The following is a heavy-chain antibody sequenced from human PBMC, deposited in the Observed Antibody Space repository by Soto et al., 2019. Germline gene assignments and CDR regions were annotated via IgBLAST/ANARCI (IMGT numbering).Heavy chain of an antibody. D-gene: IGHD3-22*01. CDR2: ISAYDGQT. CDR3: ARVWYDDSRGYYAFDY. V-gene: IGHV1-18*01. Sequence: QVQLVQSGAEVKKPGASVRVSCKASGDGFSNYGFSWVRQSPGQGLEWMGWISAYDGQTNYTKKFQGRVTMTTDTSSSTAYMELRSLRSDDTAVYYCARVWYDDSRGYYAFDYWGLGTLVTVSS. CDR1: GDGFSNYG. J-gene: IGHJ4*02.